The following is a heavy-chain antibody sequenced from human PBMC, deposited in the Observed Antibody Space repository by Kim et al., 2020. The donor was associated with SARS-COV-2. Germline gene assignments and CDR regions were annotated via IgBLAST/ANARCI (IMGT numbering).Heavy chain of an antibody. V-gene: IGHV3-48*02. CDR2: ISSSTITI. Sequence: GGSLRLSCATSGFTLTSYSMNWVRQAPGKGLEWISYISSSTITIYYADSVKGRFTMSRDTATNSLYLQMDSLRDGDTAIYYCARVLGTAAADYWGQGTQVVVSS. CDR1: GFTLTSYS. D-gene: IGHD6-13*01. CDR3: ARVLGTAAADY. J-gene: IGHJ4*02.